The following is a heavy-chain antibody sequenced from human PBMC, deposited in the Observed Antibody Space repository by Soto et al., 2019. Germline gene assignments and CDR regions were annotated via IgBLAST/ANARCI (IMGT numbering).Heavy chain of an antibody. J-gene: IGHJ6*02. D-gene: IGHD2-2*02. CDR1: GYTFTSCD. Sequence: ASVEVSCKSSGYTFTSCDINWVRQAPGQGLEWMGWMNPNSGNTDSAQKFQGRVTLTRNTSINTAYMELSSLRSEDTAVYYCARVRYCDXSTCYRLHYYYYDAMDVWGQGTTVTVSS. CDR2: MNPNSGNT. CDR3: ARVRYCDXSTCYRLHYYYYDAMDV. V-gene: IGHV1-8*01.